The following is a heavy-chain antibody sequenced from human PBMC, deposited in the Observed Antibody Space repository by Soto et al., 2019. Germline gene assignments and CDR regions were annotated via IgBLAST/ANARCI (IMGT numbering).Heavy chain of an antibody. J-gene: IGHJ4*02. CDR1: GFSVSTRGVG. Sequence: QITLKESGPTLVKPTQTLTLTCTFSGFSVSTRGVGVGWIRQPPGKALEWLAVIYWDDDKRYSPSLQSRLTITKDTSKNQVVLTMTNMDHVDTATYYCARKNYGDYPTDYWGQGTLVTVSS. D-gene: IGHD4-17*01. CDR2: IYWDDDK. CDR3: ARKNYGDYPTDY. V-gene: IGHV2-5*02.